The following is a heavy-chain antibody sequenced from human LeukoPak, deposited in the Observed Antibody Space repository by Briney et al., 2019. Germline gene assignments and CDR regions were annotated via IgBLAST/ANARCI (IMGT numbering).Heavy chain of an antibody. CDR3: ARDLPYYYDSSGIDY. Sequence: ASVKVSCKASGYTFTSYAMHWVRQAPGQRLEWMGWINAGNGNTKYSQKFQGRVTITRDTSASTAYMELRSLRSDDTAVYYCARDLPYYYDSSGIDYWGQGTLVTVSS. D-gene: IGHD3-22*01. CDR2: INAGNGNT. V-gene: IGHV1-3*01. J-gene: IGHJ4*02. CDR1: GYTFTSYA.